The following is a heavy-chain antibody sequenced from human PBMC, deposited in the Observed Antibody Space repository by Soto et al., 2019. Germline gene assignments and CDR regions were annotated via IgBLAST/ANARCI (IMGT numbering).Heavy chain of an antibody. Sequence: GGSLRLSCAASGFTFSSYWMSWVRQAPGKGLELVANIKQDGSEKYYVDSVKGRFTISRDNAKNSLYLQMNSLRAEDTAVYYCAGGGYKLADPHDAFDIWGQGTMVTVSS. D-gene: IGHD3-16*01. V-gene: IGHV3-7*03. CDR2: IKQDGSEK. CDR3: AGGGYKLADPHDAFDI. CDR1: GFTFSSYW. J-gene: IGHJ3*02.